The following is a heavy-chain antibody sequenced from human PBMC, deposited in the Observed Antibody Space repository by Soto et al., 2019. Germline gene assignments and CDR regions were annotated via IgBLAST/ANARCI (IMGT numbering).Heavy chain of an antibody. J-gene: IGHJ6*02. CDR3: APLGPRGDRQYTCGGGRGQFSVSDV. D-gene: IGHD2-15*01. Sequence: QLQLVQSGTEVKKPGSSVKVSCEAAGGTFSSFGISWVRQAPGQGLEWMGGIIPMFGTTNYAQQFQGRVTISADKSTSTAYMWMLSLRADDAAMYSCAPLGPRGDRQYTCGGGRGQFSVSDVWCQGNPVTVSS. V-gene: IGHV1-69*06. CDR1: GGTFSSFG. CDR2: IIPMFGTT.